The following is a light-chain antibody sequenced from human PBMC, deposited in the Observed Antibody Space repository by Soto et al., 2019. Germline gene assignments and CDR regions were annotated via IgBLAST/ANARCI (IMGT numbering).Light chain of an antibody. Sequence: QSVLTQPPSVSGSPGQSVTISCTGTSSDVGSYNRVSWYQQPPGTAPKLMIYEVSNRPSGVPDRFSGSKSGNTASLTISGLQPEDEADYYCNSYTSSSTYVFGTATKSPS. V-gene: IGLV2-18*02. CDR1: SSDVGSYNR. CDR3: NSYTSSSTYV. CDR2: EVS. J-gene: IGLJ1*01.